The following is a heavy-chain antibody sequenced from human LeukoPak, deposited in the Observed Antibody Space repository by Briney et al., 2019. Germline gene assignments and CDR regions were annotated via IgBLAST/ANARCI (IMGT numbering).Heavy chain of an antibody. Sequence: GGSLRLSCAASGFTFSSYAMSWFRQAPGKGLEWVSTLSSSGAGTYYADSVKGRFTISRDNSKNTLYLQMNSLRAEDTAVYSCAKALAYFDWLLSGLDYWGQGTLVTVSS. CDR2: LSSSGAGT. CDR3: AKALAYFDWLLSGLDY. D-gene: IGHD3-9*01. J-gene: IGHJ4*02. CDR1: GFTFSSYA. V-gene: IGHV3-23*01.